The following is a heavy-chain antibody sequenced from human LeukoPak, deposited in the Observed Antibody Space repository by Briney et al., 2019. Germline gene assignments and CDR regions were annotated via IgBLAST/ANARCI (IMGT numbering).Heavy chain of an antibody. CDR2: IYHSGST. Sequence: SETLSLTCTVSGGSISTYYWSWIRQPPGKGLEWIGYIYHSGSTNYNPSLKSRVTISVDTSKNQFSLRLSSVTAAETAVYYCARQNSGWCPIDYWGQGTLVTVSS. V-gene: IGHV4-59*08. D-gene: IGHD6-19*01. CDR3: ARQNSGWCPIDY. J-gene: IGHJ4*02. CDR1: GGSISTYY.